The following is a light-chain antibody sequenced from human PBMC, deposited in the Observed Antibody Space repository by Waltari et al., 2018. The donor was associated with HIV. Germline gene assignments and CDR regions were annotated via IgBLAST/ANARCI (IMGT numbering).Light chain of an antibody. CDR1: QDISNY. Sequence: DIQMTQSPSSLSASVGDRVTITCQASQDISNYLNWNQQKPGKAPKLLINDASNLETGVPSRFSGSGSGTDFTFTISSLQPEDIATYYCQQYDNLPYTFGQGTKLEIK. V-gene: IGKV1-33*01. CDR3: QQYDNLPYT. J-gene: IGKJ2*01. CDR2: DAS.